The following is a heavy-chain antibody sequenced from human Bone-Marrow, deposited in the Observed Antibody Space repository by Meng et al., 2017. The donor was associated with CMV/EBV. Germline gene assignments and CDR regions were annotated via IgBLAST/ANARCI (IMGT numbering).Heavy chain of an antibody. CDR2: IFPFLDRT. CDR3: ARKFCSGNSCYSNAFYI. J-gene: IGHJ3*02. V-gene: IGHV1-69*04. Sequence: SVKVSCKASGGTFSSYAISWVRQAPGQGLEWMGRIFPFLDRTNSSPKFQGRVTITADKSTSTAYMELSSLRSEDTAVYYCARKFCSGNSCYSNAFYIWGQGTMATVSS. CDR1: GGTFSSYA. D-gene: IGHD2-2*01.